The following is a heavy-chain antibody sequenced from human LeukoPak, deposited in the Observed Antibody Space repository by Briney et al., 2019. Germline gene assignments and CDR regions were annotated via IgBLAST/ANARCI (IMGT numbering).Heavy chain of an antibody. J-gene: IGHJ3*02. V-gene: IGHV1-46*01. D-gene: IGHD2-15*01. CDR1: GYTFTSYY. Sequence: ASVKVSCKASGYTFTSYYMHWVRQAPGQGLEWMGIINPSGGSTSYAQKFQGRVTMTRDTSTSTAYMELRSLRSDDTAVYYCARGGIVVVVAATGDAFDIWGQGTMVTVSS. CDR2: INPSGGST. CDR3: ARGGIVVVVAATGDAFDI.